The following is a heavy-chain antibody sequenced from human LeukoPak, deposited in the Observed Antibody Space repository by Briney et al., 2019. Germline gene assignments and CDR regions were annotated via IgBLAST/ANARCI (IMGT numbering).Heavy chain of an antibody. Sequence: ASVKVSCKASGYTVSGYYMHWVRQALGQGLEWMGWINPNSGGTNYEQQFQDRVNMTRDTSLSTAYMVLSRLRSDDTAVYYCARDRLVNFWSGYYDDGSDYWGQGTLVTVSS. CDR1: GYTVSGYY. D-gene: IGHD3-3*01. CDR3: ARDRLVNFWSGYYDDGSDY. V-gene: IGHV1-2*02. J-gene: IGHJ4*02. CDR2: INPNSGGT.